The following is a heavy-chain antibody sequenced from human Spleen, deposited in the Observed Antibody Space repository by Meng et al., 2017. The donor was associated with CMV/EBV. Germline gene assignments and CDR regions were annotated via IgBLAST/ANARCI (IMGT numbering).Heavy chain of an antibody. CDR3: ATYYYDSSGYFLFDY. V-gene: IGHV1-2*02. CDR2: INPNSGGT. CDR1: GYTFTGYY. J-gene: IGHJ4*02. D-gene: IGHD3-22*01. Sequence: QWQLWQSGAEVKKPGASVKVSCKASGYTFTGYYMHWVRQAPGQGLEWMGWINPNSGGTNYAQKFQGRVTMTRDTSISTAYMELSRLRSDDTAVYYCATYYYDSSGYFLFDYWGQGTLVTVSS.